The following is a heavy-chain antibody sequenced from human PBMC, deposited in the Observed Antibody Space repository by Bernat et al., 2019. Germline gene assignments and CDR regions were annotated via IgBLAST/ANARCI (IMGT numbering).Heavy chain of an antibody. D-gene: IGHD2-15*01. CDR2: ISSSSSYI. Sequence: EVQLVESGGGLVKPGGSLRLSCAASGFTFSSYSMNWVRQAPGKGLEWVSYISSSSSYIYYADSVKGRFTISRDNAKNSLYLQMNSLRAEDTAVYYCARDKRYCSGGSCFGYGYYYMDVWGKGTTVTVSS. CDR3: ARDKRYCSGGSCFGYGYYYMDV. CDR1: GFTFSSYS. V-gene: IGHV3-21*05. J-gene: IGHJ6*03.